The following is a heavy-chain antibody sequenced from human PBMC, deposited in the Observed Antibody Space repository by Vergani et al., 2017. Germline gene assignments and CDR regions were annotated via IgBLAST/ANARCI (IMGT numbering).Heavy chain of an antibody. V-gene: IGHV1-2*02. CDR1: GYTFPDYF. CDR2: INPNSGGT. Sequence: QVQLVQSGAEVKKPGASVKVSCPASGYTFPDYFMHWVRPAHGQGLEWMGWINPNSGGTNYAQKFQGRVTMTRDTSISTAYMELSNLRSDDTAVYYCARVGTSSNRDYFDYWGQGTLVTVSS. D-gene: IGHD2-2*01. CDR3: ARVGTSSNRDYFDY. J-gene: IGHJ4*02.